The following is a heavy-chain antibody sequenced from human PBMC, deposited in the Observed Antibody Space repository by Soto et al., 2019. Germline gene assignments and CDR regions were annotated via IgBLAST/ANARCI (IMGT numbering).Heavy chain of an antibody. CDR3: AKDLGFSAPTAFDY. CDR1: GFSFSSYA. D-gene: IGHD3-10*01. V-gene: IGHV3-23*01. Sequence: EVQLLQSGGGLVQPGGSLRLSCASSGFSFSSYAMSWVRQAPGKGLEWVSGIGASGGSTYYTDSVKGRFTIARDRSKNTVYLQMNILRADDTAVYFCAKDLGFSAPTAFDYWGLGTQVTVSS. J-gene: IGHJ4*02. CDR2: IGASGGST.